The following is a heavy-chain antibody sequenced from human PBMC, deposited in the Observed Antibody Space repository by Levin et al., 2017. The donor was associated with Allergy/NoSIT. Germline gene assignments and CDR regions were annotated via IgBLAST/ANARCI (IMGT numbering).Heavy chain of an antibody. Sequence: GGSLRLSCAASGFTFSSYAMHWVRQAPGKGLEWVAVISYDGSNKYYADSVKGRFTISRDNSKNTLYLQMNSLRAEDTAVYYCARDSVVVPAAIYWFDPWGQGTLVTVSS. CDR1: GFTFSSYA. J-gene: IGHJ5*02. CDR3: ARDSVVVPAAIYWFDP. CDR2: ISYDGSNK. D-gene: IGHD2-2*01. V-gene: IGHV3-30-3*01.